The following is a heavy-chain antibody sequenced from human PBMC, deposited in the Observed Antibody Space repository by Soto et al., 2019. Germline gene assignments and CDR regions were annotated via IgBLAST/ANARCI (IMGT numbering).Heavy chain of an antibody. CDR2: IYSGGST. CDR1: GFTVSSNY. CDR3: ARCDGSGTYCFFFGY. V-gene: IGHV3-66*01. Sequence: EVQLVESGGGLVQPGGSLTLSCAASGFTVSSNYMSWVRQAPGKGLEWVSAIYSGGSTYYADSVKGRFTISRGNSKNTLYLQMNSLSAEDTAVYYCARCDGSGTYCFFFGYWGQGTLVTVSS. D-gene: IGHD3-10*01. J-gene: IGHJ4*02.